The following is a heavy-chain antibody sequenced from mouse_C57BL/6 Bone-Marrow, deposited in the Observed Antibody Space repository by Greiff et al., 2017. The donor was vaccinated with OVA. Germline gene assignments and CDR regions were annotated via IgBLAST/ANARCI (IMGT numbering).Heavy chain of an antibody. CDR3: ARQGIYYYGSSYFYYAMDY. V-gene: IGHV5-12*01. D-gene: IGHD1-1*01. J-gene: IGHJ4*01. CDR2: ISNGGGST. CDR1: GFTFSDYY. Sequence: EVKLVESGGGLVQPGRSLKLSCAASGFTFSDYYMYWVRQTPEKRLEWVAYISNGGGSTYYPDTVKGRFTISRDNAKNTLYLQMSRLKSEDTAMYYCARQGIYYYGSSYFYYAMDYWGQGTSVTVSS.